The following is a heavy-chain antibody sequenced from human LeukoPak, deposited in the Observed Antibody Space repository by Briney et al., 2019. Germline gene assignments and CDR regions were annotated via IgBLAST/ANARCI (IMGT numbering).Heavy chain of an antibody. D-gene: IGHD3-22*01. V-gene: IGHV5-51*01. Sequence: GESLKISCKGSGSSFTSYWIGWVRQMPGKGLEWMGIIYPGDSDTRYSPSFQGQVTISADKSISTAYLQRSSLKASDTAMYYCARLRGLGDYYDSSGYYPEAFDIWGQGTMVTVSS. CDR1: GSSFTSYW. CDR3: ARLRGLGDYYDSSGYYPEAFDI. CDR2: IYPGDSDT. J-gene: IGHJ3*02.